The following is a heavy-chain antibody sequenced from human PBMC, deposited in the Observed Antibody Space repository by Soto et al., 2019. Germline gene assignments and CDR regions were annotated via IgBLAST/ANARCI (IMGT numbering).Heavy chain of an antibody. Sequence: ASVKVSCKASGYTFTNYAIHWVRQAPGQRLEWMGWINAGNGKTKYSQNFQGRVTITRDTSASIVYMEVNSLRSEDTALYYCARGIWGATTADYYLASWGQATLVTVSS. V-gene: IGHV1-3*01. CDR2: INAGNGKT. D-gene: IGHD2-21*01. CDR3: ARGIWGATTADYYLAS. J-gene: IGHJ4*02. CDR1: GYTFTNYA.